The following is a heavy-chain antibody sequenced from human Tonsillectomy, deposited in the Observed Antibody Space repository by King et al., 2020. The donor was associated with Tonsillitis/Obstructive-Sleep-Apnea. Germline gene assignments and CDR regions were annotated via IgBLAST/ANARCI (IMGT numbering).Heavy chain of an antibody. CDR2: IWYDGRNK. Sequence: VQLVESGGGVVQPGRSLRLSCAASGFTFSSYGMHWVRQAPGKGLEWVAVIWYDGRNKYYADSVKGRFTISRDNSKNTLYLQMNSLRAEDTAVDYCARAVYCSGGSCPVDYWGQGTLVTVSS. CDR3: ARAVYCSGGSCPVDY. D-gene: IGHD2-15*01. J-gene: IGHJ4*02. V-gene: IGHV3-33*01. CDR1: GFTFSSYG.